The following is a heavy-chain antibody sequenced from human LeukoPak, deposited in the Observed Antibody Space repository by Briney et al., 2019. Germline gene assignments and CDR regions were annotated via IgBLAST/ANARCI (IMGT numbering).Heavy chain of an antibody. CDR1: GFTFSSYS. CDR3: AKAIRADYDFWSGYLYYFDY. CDR2: ISGSGGST. V-gene: IGHV3-23*01. D-gene: IGHD3-3*01. J-gene: IGHJ4*02. Sequence: GGSLRLSCAASGFTFSSYSMNWVRQAPGKGLEWVSAISGSGGSTYYADSVKGRFTISRDNSKNTLYLQMNSLRAEDTAVYYCAKAIRADYDFWSGYLYYFDYWGQGTLVTVSS.